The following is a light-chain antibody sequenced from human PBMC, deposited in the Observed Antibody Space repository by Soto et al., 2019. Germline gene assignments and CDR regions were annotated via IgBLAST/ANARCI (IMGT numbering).Light chain of an antibody. Sequence: QSALTQPASVSGSPGQSITISCTGTSSDVGGYNYVSWYQQHPGKAPKLMIYEVSNRPSGVSNRFSGSKSGNTASLTISGLQAEDGADYYCSSYTSSSTYVFRTGTKVTVL. CDR3: SSYTSSSTYV. CDR1: SSDVGGYNY. J-gene: IGLJ1*01. V-gene: IGLV2-14*01. CDR2: EVS.